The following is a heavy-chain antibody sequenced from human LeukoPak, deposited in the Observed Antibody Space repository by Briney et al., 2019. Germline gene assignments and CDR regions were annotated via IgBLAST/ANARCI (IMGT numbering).Heavy chain of an antibody. V-gene: IGHV3-74*01. CDR2: INSDGSST. D-gene: IGHD6-25*01. CDR1: GFTFSSYW. CDR3: VKEPTSYSSGWYFQH. J-gene: IGHJ1*01. Sequence: PGGSLRLSCAASGFTFSSYWMHWVRQAPGKGLVWVSRINSDGSSTSYADSVKGRFTISRDNAKNTLYLQMYSLRAEDTAVYYCVKEPTSYSSGWYFQHWGQGTLVTVSS.